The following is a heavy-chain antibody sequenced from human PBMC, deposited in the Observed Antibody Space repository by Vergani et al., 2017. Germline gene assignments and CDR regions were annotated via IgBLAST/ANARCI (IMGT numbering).Heavy chain of an antibody. Sequence: EVQLLESGGGLVQPGGSLRLSCAASGFTFSSYAMSWVRQAPGKGLEWVSAISGSGGSTYYADSVKGRFTISRDNSKNTLYLQMNSLRAEDTAVYYCANADGNDSSGYYSEYFDYWGQGTLVTVSS. V-gene: IGHV3-23*01. J-gene: IGHJ4*02. D-gene: IGHD3-22*01. CDR1: GFTFSSYA. CDR2: ISGSGGST. CDR3: ANADGNDSSGYYSEYFDY.